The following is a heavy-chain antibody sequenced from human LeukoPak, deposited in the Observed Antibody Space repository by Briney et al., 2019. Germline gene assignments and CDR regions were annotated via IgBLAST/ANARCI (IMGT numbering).Heavy chain of an antibody. J-gene: IGHJ4*02. CDR2: IYSSGGT. CDR1: DASISSYY. Sequence: PSETLSLTCTVSDASISSYYWSWIRQPAGKGLEWIGRIYSSGGTDYNPSLKSRVIMSVDTSKNHLSLKLSSVTAADTAVYYCARGTNYYYDSSGYHDYWGQGTLVTVSS. CDR3: ARGTNYYYDSSGYHDY. V-gene: IGHV4-4*07. D-gene: IGHD3-22*01.